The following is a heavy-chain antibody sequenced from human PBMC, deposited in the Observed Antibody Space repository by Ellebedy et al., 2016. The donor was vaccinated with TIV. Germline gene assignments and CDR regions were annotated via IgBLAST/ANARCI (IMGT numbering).Heavy chain of an antibody. D-gene: IGHD1-1*01. V-gene: IGHV3-23*01. CDR3: ACLSPGKRYNWNPRALHI. Sequence: SVEGRFTVSRDNSKNTLFLQMNSLRAEDTAVYYCACLSPGKRYNWNPRALHIWGQGTLVTVSS. J-gene: IGHJ3*02.